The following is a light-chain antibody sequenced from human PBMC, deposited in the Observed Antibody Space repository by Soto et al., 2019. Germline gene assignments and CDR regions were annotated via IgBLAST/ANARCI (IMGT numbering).Light chain of an antibody. CDR2: GAS. Sequence: EIVMTQSPATLSVSPGERATLSCRASQSVSSNLAWYQQKAGQAPRLLINGASTRATGIPARFSGSGSGTEFTLTISSLQSEAFAVYYCQQYNNWPPMYTFGQGTKLEIK. J-gene: IGKJ2*01. CDR3: QQYNNWPPMYT. V-gene: IGKV3-15*01. CDR1: QSVSSN.